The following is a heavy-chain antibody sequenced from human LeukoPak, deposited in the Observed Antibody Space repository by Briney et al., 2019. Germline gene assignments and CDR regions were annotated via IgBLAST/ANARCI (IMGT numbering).Heavy chain of an antibody. V-gene: IGHV1-69*13. Sequence: SVEVSCKASGGTFSSYAISWVRQAPGQGLEWMGGIIPIFGTANYAQKFQGRVTIIADESTSTAYMELSSLRSEDTAVYYCARGVVGATTGAYSFDYWGRGTLVAVS. D-gene: IGHD1-26*01. CDR3: ARGVVGATTGAYSFDY. CDR1: GGTFSSYA. J-gene: IGHJ4*02. CDR2: IIPIFGTA.